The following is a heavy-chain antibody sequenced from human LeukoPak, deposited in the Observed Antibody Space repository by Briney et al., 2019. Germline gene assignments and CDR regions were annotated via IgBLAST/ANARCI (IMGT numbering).Heavy chain of an antibody. V-gene: IGHV3-15*01. Sequence: GGSLRLSCAASGFTFSKAWMSWVRQAPGKGLEWVGRIKSKTDGETTDYAAPVKGRFTISRDDSKNTLYLQMNSLKTEDTAVYYFTTGHLYYDFWSGFNWGQGTLVTVSS. CDR1: GFTFSKAW. J-gene: IGHJ4*02. D-gene: IGHD3-3*01. CDR2: IKSKTDGETT. CDR3: TTGHLYYDFWSGFN.